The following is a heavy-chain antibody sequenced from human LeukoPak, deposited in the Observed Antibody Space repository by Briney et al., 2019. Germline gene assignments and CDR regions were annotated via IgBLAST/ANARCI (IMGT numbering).Heavy chain of an antibody. CDR1: GGSISSSSYY. V-gene: IGHV4-39*07. J-gene: IGHJ4*02. Sequence: SETLSLTCIVSGGSISSSSYYWGWIRQPPGKGLEWIGSIYYSGSTYYNPSLKSRVTISVDTSKNQFSLKLSSVTAADTAVYYCARDQHDFDYWGQGTLVTVSS. D-gene: IGHD3-3*01. CDR3: ARDQHDFDY. CDR2: IYYSGST.